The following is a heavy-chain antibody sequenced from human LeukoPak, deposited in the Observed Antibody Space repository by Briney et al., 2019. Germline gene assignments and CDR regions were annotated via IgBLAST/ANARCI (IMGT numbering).Heavy chain of an antibody. V-gene: IGHV1-2*02. Sequence: ASVKVSCKASGYTFTDYYMHWVRQAPGQGLEWMGWINPNSGGTNYAQKFQGRVTMTRDTSISTAYMELSRLRSDDTAVYYCARDLSYDYVWGSYRPLDYWGQGTLVTVSS. CDR3: ARDLSYDYVWGSYRPLDY. D-gene: IGHD3-16*02. CDR2: INPNSGGT. J-gene: IGHJ4*02. CDR1: GYTFTDYY.